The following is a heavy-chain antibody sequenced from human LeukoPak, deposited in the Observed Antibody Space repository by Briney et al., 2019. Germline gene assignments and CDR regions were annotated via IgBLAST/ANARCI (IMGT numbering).Heavy chain of an antibody. CDR3: VKDRSLAAPNNDFFDS. D-gene: IGHD6-6*01. V-gene: IGHV3-64D*06. CDR2: ISSNGATT. J-gene: IGHJ4*02. Sequence: GGSLRLSCSASGFTFNRFYLHWVRQAPGKGLEFVSHISSNGATTYYADSVKGRFTISRDNSKTTLYLQMSSLRADDTAVYYCVKDRSLAAPNNDFFDSWGQGALVTVSS. CDR1: GFTFNRFY.